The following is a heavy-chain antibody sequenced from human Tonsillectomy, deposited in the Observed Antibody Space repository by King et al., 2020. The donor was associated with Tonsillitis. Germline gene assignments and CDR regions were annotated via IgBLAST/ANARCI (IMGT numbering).Heavy chain of an antibody. D-gene: IGHD3-10*01. CDR3: AKDASITMVRGHNWFDP. J-gene: IGHJ5*02. CDR1: GFTFSSYA. V-gene: IGHV3-23*04. CDR2: ISDSGGST. Sequence: VQLVESGGGLVQPGGSLRLSCVASGFTFSSYAMTWVRQAPGKGLEWVSAISDSGGSTYYADSVKGRFTISRDNSKNTLYLQMNSLRAEDTAVYYCAKDASITMVRGHNWFDPWGQGTLVTVSS.